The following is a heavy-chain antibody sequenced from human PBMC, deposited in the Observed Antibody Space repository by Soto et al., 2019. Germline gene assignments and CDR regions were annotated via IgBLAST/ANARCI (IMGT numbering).Heavy chain of an antibody. D-gene: IGHD3-10*01. Sequence: SVKVSGKASGYTFTGYDIHWVRQAPGQGLEWMGWINPKSGGTNYAQKLEGRVTMTRAPSISTADMELSRLRSADTAVYYWARAPLYVLCMEVWGQGAMVTVPS. CDR3: ARAPLYVLCMEV. CDR2: INPKSGGT. V-gene: IGHV1-2*02. CDR1: GYTFTGYD. J-gene: IGHJ6*02.